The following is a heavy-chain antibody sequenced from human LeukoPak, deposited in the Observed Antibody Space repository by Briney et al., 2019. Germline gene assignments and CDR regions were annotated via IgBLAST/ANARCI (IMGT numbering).Heavy chain of an antibody. CDR3: AGGGVRKWLVLFDY. D-gene: IGHD6-19*01. Sequence: GGSLTLSCVASGFTVSSNYMSWVRPAPGRGLAWVSVIYRGGSTYYAESVTGRFTIPRDNSKNTLYLQMNSLRAEDRAVDYCAGGGVRKWLVLFDYWGQGALVTVSS. J-gene: IGHJ4*02. CDR1: GFTVSSNY. CDR2: IYRGGST. V-gene: IGHV3-53*01.